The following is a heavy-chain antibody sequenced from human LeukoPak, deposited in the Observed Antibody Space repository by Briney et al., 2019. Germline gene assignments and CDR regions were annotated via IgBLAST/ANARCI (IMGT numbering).Heavy chain of an antibody. D-gene: IGHD4-11*01. Sequence: GGSLRLSCSASGFTFSDHGLHWVRQAPGKGLEWVAIISDGGSNTYYADSVRGRFTVSRDNSKNTLYLQMTSLRVDDTAVYYCAREVNYYYYMDVWGKGTAVTVS. CDR1: GFTFSDHG. V-gene: IGHV3-30*01. CDR3: AREVNYYYYMDV. J-gene: IGHJ6*03. CDR2: ISDGGSNT.